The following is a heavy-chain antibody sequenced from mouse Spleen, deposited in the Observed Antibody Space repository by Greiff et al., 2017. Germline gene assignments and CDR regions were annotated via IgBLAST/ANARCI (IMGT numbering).Heavy chain of an antibody. CDR2: ISYDGSN. CDR1: GYSITSGYY. J-gene: IGHJ2*01. Sequence: EVQLQESGPGLVKPSQSLSLTCSVTGYSITSGYYWNWIRQFPGNKLEWMGYISYDGSNNYNPSLKNRISITRDTSKNQFFLKLNSVTTEDTATYYCARAGRNFDYWGQGTTLTVSS. CDR3: ARAGRNFDY. V-gene: IGHV3-6*01.